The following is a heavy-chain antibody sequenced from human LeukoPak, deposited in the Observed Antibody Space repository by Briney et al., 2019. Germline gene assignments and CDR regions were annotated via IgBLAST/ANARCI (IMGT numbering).Heavy chain of an antibody. CDR3: AQTIPHWYFDL. Sequence: GGSLRLSCAASGFTFSDYAMCWVRQAPGKGLDWVSAISGSGDSPYYADSVKGRFTTSRDNSKNTLYLQLNSLRAEDTAVYYCAQTIPHWYFDLWGRGTLVTVSP. J-gene: IGHJ2*01. D-gene: IGHD2-2*02. CDR1: GFTFSDYA. CDR2: ISGSGDSP. V-gene: IGHV3-23*01.